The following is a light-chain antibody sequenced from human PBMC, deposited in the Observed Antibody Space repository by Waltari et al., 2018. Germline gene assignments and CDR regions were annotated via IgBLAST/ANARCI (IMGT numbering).Light chain of an antibody. V-gene: IGLV2-8*01. Sequence: QSALTQPPSASGSPGQSVTISCAGTNSDVGTYNYVSWYQHPPGKAPKLLIYGVTERLPGVPDRCSGSKSGTTASLTVSGLQADDEADYYCTSYGGVNVLGVLFGGGTKLTVL. J-gene: IGLJ2*01. CDR3: TSYGGVNVLGVL. CDR1: NSDVGTYNY. CDR2: GVT.